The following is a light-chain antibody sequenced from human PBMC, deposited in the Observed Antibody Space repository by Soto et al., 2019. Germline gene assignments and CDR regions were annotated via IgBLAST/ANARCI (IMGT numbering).Light chain of an antibody. V-gene: IGKV4-1*01. J-gene: IGKJ1*01. Sequence: DIVMTQSPDSLAASLGERATINCKSSQSVLYSSNNKNYLAWYQQKPGQPPKLLIYWASTRESGVPDRFRGGGSGTDFTLTIDSLQAEDVAVYYCQQYYNTLWTFGQGTKVDIK. CDR1: QSVLYSSNNKNY. CDR3: QQYYNTLWT. CDR2: WAS.